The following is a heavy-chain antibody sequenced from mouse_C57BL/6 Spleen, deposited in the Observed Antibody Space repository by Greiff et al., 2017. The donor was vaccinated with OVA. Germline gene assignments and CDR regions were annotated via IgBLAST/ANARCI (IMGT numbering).Heavy chain of an antibody. CDR3: ARGGNYAWFAY. D-gene: IGHD2-1*01. Sequence: VQLQQPGAELVRPGSSVMLSCKASGYTFTSYWMHWVKQRPIQGLEWIGNIDPSDSETHYNQKFKDKATLTVDKSSSTAYMQLSSLTSEDSAVYYCARGGNYAWFAYWGQGTLVTVSA. J-gene: IGHJ3*01. CDR1: GYTFTSYW. V-gene: IGHV1-52*01. CDR2: IDPSDSET.